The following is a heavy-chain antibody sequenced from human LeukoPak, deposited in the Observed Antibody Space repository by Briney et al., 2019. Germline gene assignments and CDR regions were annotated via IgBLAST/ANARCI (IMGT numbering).Heavy chain of an antibody. CDR3: AKHGVYQPVYCSGGSCYPRGVYYYYMDV. J-gene: IGHJ6*03. Sequence: PGGSLRLSCAASGFTFSSFAMSWVRQAPGKGLEWVSAISGSGGGTYYADSVKGRFTISRDNSKNTLYLQMNSLRAEDTAVYYCAKHGVYQPVYCSGGSCYPRGVYYYYMDVWGKGTTVTVSS. CDR1: GFTFSSFA. V-gene: IGHV3-23*01. D-gene: IGHD2-15*01. CDR2: ISGSGGGT.